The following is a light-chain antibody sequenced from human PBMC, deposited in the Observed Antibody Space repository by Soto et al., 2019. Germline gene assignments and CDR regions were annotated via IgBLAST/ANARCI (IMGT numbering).Light chain of an antibody. V-gene: IGLV7-46*01. CDR2: DTT. J-gene: IGLJ7*01. CDR1: TGAVTSGHY. CDR3: LLAYAGPWV. Sequence: QAVVTQEPSLTVSPGGTVTLTCGSSTGAVTSGHYPFWFQRKLGQAPRTLIYDTTNRHSWTPARFSGSLLGGKAALTLSGAQPEDEADYFCLLAYAGPWVFGGGTQLTVL.